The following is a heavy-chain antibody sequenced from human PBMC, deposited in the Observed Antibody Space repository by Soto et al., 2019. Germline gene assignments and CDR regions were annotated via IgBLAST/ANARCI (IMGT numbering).Heavy chain of an antibody. V-gene: IGHV3-73*01. J-gene: IGHJ4*02. CDR3: TGCSEGATG. D-gene: IGHD1-26*01. Sequence: GGSLRLSCAASGFTFSGPAMHWVRQASGKGLEWVGRIRSKANSYATAYAASVKGRFTISRDDSKNTAYLQMNSLKTEDTAVYYCTGCSEGATGWGQGTLVTVSS. CDR2: IRSKANSYAT. CDR1: GFTFSGPA.